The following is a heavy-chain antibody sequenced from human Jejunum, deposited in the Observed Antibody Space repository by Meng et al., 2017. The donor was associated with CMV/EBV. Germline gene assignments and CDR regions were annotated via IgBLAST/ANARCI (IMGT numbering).Heavy chain of an antibody. CDR3: ARTLGETTDYGSGTYLPMYWFDP. J-gene: IGHJ5*02. Sequence: YYWSWIRQYPGKGLEWIGHIYYSGRTDYNPSLKSRITVSVDTSKNQFSLKLSSVTAADTAVYYCARTLGETTDYGSGTYLPMYWFDPWGWGTLVTVSS. D-gene: IGHD3-10*01. CDR2: IYYSGRT. CDR1: YY. V-gene: IGHV4-31*02.